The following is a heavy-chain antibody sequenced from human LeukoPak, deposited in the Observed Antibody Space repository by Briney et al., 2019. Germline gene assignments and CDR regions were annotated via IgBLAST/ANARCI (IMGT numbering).Heavy chain of an antibody. CDR3: ARSIAAAGTGAYWFDP. D-gene: IGHD6-13*01. CDR2: INAGNGNT. J-gene: IGHJ5*02. Sequence: VASVKVSCKASGYTFTSYAMHWVRQAPGQSLEWMGWINAGNGNTKYSQEFQGRVTITRDTSASTAYMELSSLRSEDMAVYYCARSIAAAGTGAYWFDPWGQGTLVTVSS. CDR1: GYTFTSYA. V-gene: IGHV1-3*03.